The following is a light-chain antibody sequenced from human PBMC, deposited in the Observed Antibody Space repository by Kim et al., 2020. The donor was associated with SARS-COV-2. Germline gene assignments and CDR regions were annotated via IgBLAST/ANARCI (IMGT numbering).Light chain of an antibody. CDR1: QSVSSY. Sequence: EIVLTQSPATLSLSPGERATLSCRASQSVSSYLAWYQQKPGQAPRLLIYDASNRATRIPARFSGSGSGTDFTLTISSLEPEDFAVYYCQQRSNWPYTFGQGTKLEI. CDR2: DAS. CDR3: QQRSNWPYT. J-gene: IGKJ2*01. V-gene: IGKV3-11*01.